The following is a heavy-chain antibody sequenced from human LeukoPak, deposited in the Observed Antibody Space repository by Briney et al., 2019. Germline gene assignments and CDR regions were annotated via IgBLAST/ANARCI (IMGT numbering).Heavy chain of an antibody. CDR3: ARVGIAAAGTIDVDY. Sequence: RASVKVSCKASGYTFTSYGISWVRQAPGQGLEWMGWISAYNGNTNYAQKLQGRVTMATDTSTGTAYMELRSLRSDDTAVYYCARVGIAAAGTIDVDYWGQGTLVTVSS. V-gene: IGHV1-18*01. J-gene: IGHJ4*02. CDR2: ISAYNGNT. CDR1: GYTFTSYG. D-gene: IGHD6-13*01.